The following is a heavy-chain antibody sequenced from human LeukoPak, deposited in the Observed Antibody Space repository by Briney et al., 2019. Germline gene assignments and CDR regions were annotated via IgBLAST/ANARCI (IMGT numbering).Heavy chain of an antibody. Sequence: ASVKVSCKPSGYTFTAYYIHLVRQAPGQGLEWMGWINPNSGDTKYAQNFQGRVTMTKDTSISTAYMELSRLRSDDTAVYYCARESGSSWYPNLFDYWGQGTLVTVSS. CDR2: INPNSGDT. CDR3: ARESGSSWYPNLFDY. D-gene: IGHD6-13*01. J-gene: IGHJ4*02. V-gene: IGHV1-2*02. CDR1: GYTFTAYY.